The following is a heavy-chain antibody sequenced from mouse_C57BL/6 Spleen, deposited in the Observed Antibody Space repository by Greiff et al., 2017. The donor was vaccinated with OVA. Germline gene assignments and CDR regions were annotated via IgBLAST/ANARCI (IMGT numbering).Heavy chain of an antibody. D-gene: IGHD1-1*01. CDR2: ISGGGGNT. CDR3: ARNNYYGSSYVRYFDY. J-gene: IGHJ2*01. CDR1: GFTFSSYT. V-gene: IGHV5-9*01. Sequence: EVKVEESGGGLVKPGGSLKLSCAASGFTFSSYTMSWVRQTPEKRLEWVATISGGGGNTYYPDSVKGRFTISRDNAKNTLYLQMSSLRSEDTALYYCARNNYYGSSYVRYFDYWGQGTTLTVSS.